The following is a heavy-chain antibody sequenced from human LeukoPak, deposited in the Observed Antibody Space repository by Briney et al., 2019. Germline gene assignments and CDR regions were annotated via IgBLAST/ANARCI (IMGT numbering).Heavy chain of an antibody. CDR2: INPSGGST. D-gene: IGHD5-24*01. J-gene: IGHJ3*02. Sequence: ASVKVSCKASGGTFSSYAISWVRQAPGQGLEWMGIINPSGGSTSYAQKFQGRVTMTRDTSTSTVYMELSSPRSEDTAVYYCARDPGRGWLQKRVYAFDIWGQGTMVTVSS. V-gene: IGHV1-46*01. CDR3: ARDPGRGWLQKRVYAFDI. CDR1: GGTFSSYA.